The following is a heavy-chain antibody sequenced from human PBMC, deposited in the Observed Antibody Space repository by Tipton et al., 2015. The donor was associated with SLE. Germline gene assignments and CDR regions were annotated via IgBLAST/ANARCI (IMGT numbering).Heavy chain of an antibody. J-gene: IGHJ3*01. CDR1: GVSTNTFS. D-gene: IGHD2-15*01. V-gene: IGHV4-59*01. CDR2: IFYSGNT. Sequence: TLSLTCSVSGVSTNTFSWAWIRQPPGKGLEWIGYIFYSGNTNYNPSLNSRVTISLDTSKNQFSLKLSSVTAADTAVYYCARSPPYCSGGTCYRRAYAFDFWGQGTMVTVSS. CDR3: ARSPPYCSGGTCYRRAYAFDF.